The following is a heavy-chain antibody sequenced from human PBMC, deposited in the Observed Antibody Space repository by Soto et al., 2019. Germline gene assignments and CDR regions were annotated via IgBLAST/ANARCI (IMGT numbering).Heavy chain of an antibody. Sequence: SETLSLTCTVSGGSISSGGYYWSWIRHHPGKGLEWIGYIYYSGSTYYNPSLKSRVTISVDTSKNQFSLKLSSVTAADTAVYYCARVAPGTAMDLTHFDYWGQGTLVTVSS. J-gene: IGHJ4*02. D-gene: IGHD5-18*01. V-gene: IGHV4-31*03. CDR3: ARVAPGTAMDLTHFDY. CDR2: IYYSGST. CDR1: GGSISSGGYY.